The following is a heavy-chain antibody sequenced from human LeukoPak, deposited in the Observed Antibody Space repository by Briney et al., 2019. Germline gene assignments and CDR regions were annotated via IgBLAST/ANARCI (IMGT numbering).Heavy chain of an antibody. CDR3: ARGHSDSSDYYPSYYYYYYYMDV. CDR2: INHSGST. V-gene: IGHV4-34*01. J-gene: IGHJ6*03. CDR1: GGSFSGYY. D-gene: IGHD3-22*01. Sequence: PSETLSLTCAVYGGSFSGYYWSWIRQPPGKGLEWIGEINHSGSTNYNPSLKSRVTISVDTSKNQFSLKLSSVTAADTAVYYCARGHSDSSDYYPSYYYYYYYMDVWGKGTTVTVSS.